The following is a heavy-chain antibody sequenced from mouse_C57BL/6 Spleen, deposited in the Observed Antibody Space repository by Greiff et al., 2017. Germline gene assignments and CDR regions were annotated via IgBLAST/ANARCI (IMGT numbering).Heavy chain of an antibody. D-gene: IGHD1-1*01. CDR3: ARPPYYYGSSYEDYYAMDY. V-gene: IGHV1-80*01. CDR2: IYPGDGDT. Sequence: VQLQQSGAELVKPGASVKISCKASGYAFSSYWMNWVKQRPGRGLEWIGQIYPGDGDTNYNGKFKGKATLTAAKSSSTAYMQLSSLTSEDSAVYFCARPPYYYGSSYEDYYAMDYWGQGTSVTVSS. J-gene: IGHJ4*01. CDR1: GYAFSSYW.